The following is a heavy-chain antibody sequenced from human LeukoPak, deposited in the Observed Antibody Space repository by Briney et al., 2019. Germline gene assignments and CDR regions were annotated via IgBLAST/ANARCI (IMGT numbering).Heavy chain of an antibody. Sequence: ASVKVSCKASGYTFTSYDINWVRQATGQGLEWMGWMNPNSGNTSYAQKFQGRVTMTRNTSISTAYMELSSLRSEDTAVYYCASFQRAHPWFDYWGQGTLVTVSS. CDR2: MNPNSGNT. CDR1: GYTFTSYD. V-gene: IGHV1-8*01. J-gene: IGHJ4*02. CDR3: ASFQRAHPWFDY.